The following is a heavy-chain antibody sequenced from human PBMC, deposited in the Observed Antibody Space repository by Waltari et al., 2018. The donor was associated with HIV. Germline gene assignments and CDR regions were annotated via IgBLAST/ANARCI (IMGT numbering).Heavy chain of an antibody. J-gene: IGHJ4*02. Sequence: ELQLVQSGEEVKKSGESLRISCVGSGYFFASYWIGWVRRVPGAGLEWVGSFYPGDSGARYVPSFHGQVTISADKSTSTAYLEWGSLKASDSGTYFCARQWSGSNGWFAYWGKGTLVTVS. CDR2: FYPGDSGA. D-gene: IGHD6-19*01. CDR1: GYFFASYW. CDR3: ARQWSGSNGWFAY. V-gene: IGHV5-51*01.